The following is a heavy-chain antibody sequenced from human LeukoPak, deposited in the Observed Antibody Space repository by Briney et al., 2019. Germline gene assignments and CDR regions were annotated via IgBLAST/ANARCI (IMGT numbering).Heavy chain of an antibody. Sequence: ASVKVSCKASGGTFNSYAISWVRQAPGQGLEWMGGIIPIFGTANYAQKFQGRVTITADESTSTAYMELSSLRSEDTAVYYCARCSGGSCYSLYYYGMDVWGQGTTVTVSS. CDR2: IIPIFGTA. CDR3: ARCSGGSCYSLYYYGMDV. D-gene: IGHD2-15*01. J-gene: IGHJ6*02. CDR1: GGTFNSYA. V-gene: IGHV1-69*13.